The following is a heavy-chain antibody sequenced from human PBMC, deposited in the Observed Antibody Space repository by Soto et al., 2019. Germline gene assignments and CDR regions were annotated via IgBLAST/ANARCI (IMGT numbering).Heavy chain of an antibody. Sequence: SETLSLTCAVSGGSLSSGGYSWSWIRQPPGKGLEWIGYIYHSGSTYYNPSLKSRVTISVDRSKNQFSLKLSSVTAADTAVYYCARGSPVTTDYWGQGTLVTVSS. CDR1: GGSLSSGGYS. CDR3: ARGSPVTTDY. V-gene: IGHV4-30-2*01. CDR2: IYHSGST. D-gene: IGHD4-17*01. J-gene: IGHJ4*02.